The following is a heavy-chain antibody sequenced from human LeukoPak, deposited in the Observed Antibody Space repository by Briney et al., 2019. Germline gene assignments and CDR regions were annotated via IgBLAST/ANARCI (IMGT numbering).Heavy chain of an antibody. CDR1: GFTFSNAW. J-gene: IGHJ4*02. CDR2: INSKTDGGTT. CDR3: TLHFDVAY. Sequence: PGGSLRLSCAASGFTFSNAWMTWVRQAPGKGLQWVGRINSKTDGGTTDYAAPVKGRFTISRGDSKNTLYLQVNSLKTEDTAVYYCTLHFDVAYWGQGALVTVSS. V-gene: IGHV3-15*01. D-gene: IGHD3-9*01.